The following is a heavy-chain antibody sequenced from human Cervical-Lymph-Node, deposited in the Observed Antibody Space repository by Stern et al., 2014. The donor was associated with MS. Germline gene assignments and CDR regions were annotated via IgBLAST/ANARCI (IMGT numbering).Heavy chain of an antibody. Sequence: EVQLVESGGGLVQPGGSLRLSCAASGFTFSSYWLNWVRQAPGKGLEWVANIKEDGSETCYVDSVKGRFTISRDNAKNSLYLQMNSLRAEDTAVYYCARGSDTWGQGTLVTVSS. V-gene: IGHV3-7*01. J-gene: IGHJ5*02. CDR2: IKEDGSET. D-gene: IGHD2-15*01. CDR3: ARGSDT. CDR1: GFTFSSYW.